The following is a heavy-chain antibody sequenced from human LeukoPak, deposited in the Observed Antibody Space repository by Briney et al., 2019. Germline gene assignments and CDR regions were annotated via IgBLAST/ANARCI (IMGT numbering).Heavy chain of an antibody. CDR3: ATASGSWYRYYFDS. CDR2: ISSASNMI. Sequence: QPGGSLRLSCAASGLTFSSYEMNWVRQAPGKGLEWISYISSASNMIYYAESVKGRFTISRDNAKNSLYLQMNGLRAEDTAVYYCATASGSWYRYYFDSWGQGTLVTVSS. J-gene: IGHJ4*02. CDR1: GLTFSSYE. D-gene: IGHD6-13*01. V-gene: IGHV3-48*03.